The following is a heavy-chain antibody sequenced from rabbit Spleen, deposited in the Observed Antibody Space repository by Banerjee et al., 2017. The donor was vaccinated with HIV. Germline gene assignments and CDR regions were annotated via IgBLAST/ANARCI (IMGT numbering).Heavy chain of an antibody. D-gene: IGHD8-1*01. J-gene: IGHJ3*01. CDR1: GFTLSSSYW. Sequence: QEHLEESGGGLVQPEGSLALTCKASGFTLSSSYWICWVRQAPGKGLEWIACIYGGDSGSTYYASWAKGRFTISKTSSTTVTLQMTSLTAADTATYFCARDTGSSFSTYGMDLWGQGTLVTVS. CDR3: ARDTGSSFSTYGMDL. V-gene: IGHV1S45*01. CDR2: IYGGDSGST.